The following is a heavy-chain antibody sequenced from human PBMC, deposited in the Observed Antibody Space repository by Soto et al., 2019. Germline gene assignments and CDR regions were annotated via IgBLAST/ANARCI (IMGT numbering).Heavy chain of an antibody. D-gene: IGHD6-13*01. CDR3: ATTRGIAVGGSFDY. CDR2: IYSGST. Sequence: ETLSLTCTVSGGSISSSSSYWGWIRQPPGKGLEWIGTIYSGSTYYNPSLKSRGTISVDTSKNQFSLKLSSVAAADTAIYFCATTRGIAVGGSFDYWGQGTLVTVSS. V-gene: IGHV4-39*01. J-gene: IGHJ4*02. CDR1: GGSISSSSSY.